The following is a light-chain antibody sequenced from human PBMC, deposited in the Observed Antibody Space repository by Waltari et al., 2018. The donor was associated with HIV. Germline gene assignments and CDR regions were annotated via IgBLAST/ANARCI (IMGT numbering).Light chain of an antibody. V-gene: IGLV2-14*03. CDR1: ISDIVLYDF. J-gene: IGLJ3*02. CDR2: GVP. Sequence: QSALTQPASVSGSPGQSITISCTGTISDIVLYDFVSWYRQYPGKAPQLILFGVPSRPTGVTSRFSGYKSGNTALLTISGLQAEDEADYYCSSLTLTHTVAFGGGTKVTV. CDR3: SSLTLTHTVA.